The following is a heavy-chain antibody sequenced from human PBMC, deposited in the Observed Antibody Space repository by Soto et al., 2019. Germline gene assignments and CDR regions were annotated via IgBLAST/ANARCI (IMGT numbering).Heavy chain of an antibody. CDR3: ALLHTSSGDY. V-gene: IGHV3-53*01. D-gene: IGHD6-6*01. J-gene: IGHJ4*02. CDR2: IYSDGST. Sequence: GGSLRLSCAASGFTVSSNYMNWVRQAPGKGLEWVSVIYSDGSTYYTDSVKGRFTISRDNSKNTLYLQMDSLRAEDTAVYYCALLHTSSGDYWGQGTLVTASS. CDR1: GFTVSSNY.